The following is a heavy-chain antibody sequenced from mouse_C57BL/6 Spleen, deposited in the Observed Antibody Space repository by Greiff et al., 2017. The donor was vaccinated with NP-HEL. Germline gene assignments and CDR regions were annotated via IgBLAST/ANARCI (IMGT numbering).Heavy chain of an antibody. CDR3: ARAGTRGVFDY. J-gene: IGHJ2*01. D-gene: IGHD3-3*01. V-gene: IGHV1-80*01. Sequence: QVQLQQSGAELVKPGASVKISCKASGYAFSSYWMNWVKQRPGKGLEWIGQIYPGDGDTNYNGKFKGKATLTADKSSSTAYMQLSSLTSEDSAVYFCARAGTRGVFDYWGQGTTLTVSS. CDR2: IYPGDGDT. CDR1: GYAFSSYW.